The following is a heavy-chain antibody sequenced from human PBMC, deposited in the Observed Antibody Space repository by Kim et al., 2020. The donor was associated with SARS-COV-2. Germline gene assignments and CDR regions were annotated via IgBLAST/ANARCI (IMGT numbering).Heavy chain of an antibody. D-gene: IGHD3-22*01. CDR3: ATGYYYDSSSYDY. J-gene: IGHJ4*02. V-gene: IGHV3-30*16. Sequence: YEAASVKGRISIARGNSENTIYLQMNSLRVEDTALYYCATGYYYDSSSYDYWGQGTLVTVSS.